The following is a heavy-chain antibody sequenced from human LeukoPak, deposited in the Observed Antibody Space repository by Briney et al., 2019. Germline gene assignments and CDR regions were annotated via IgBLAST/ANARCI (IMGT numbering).Heavy chain of an antibody. V-gene: IGHV7-4-1*02. D-gene: IGHD6-19*01. CDR2: INTNTGNP. Sequence: ASVNVSFKASGYTFTSYAMNWVRQAPGQGLEWMGWINTNTGNPTYAQGFTGRFVFSLDTSVSTAYLQISSLKAEDTAVYYCARVSVAGPYYYYGMDVWGQGTTVTVSS. CDR3: ARVSVAGPYYYYGMDV. J-gene: IGHJ6*02. CDR1: GYTFTSYA.